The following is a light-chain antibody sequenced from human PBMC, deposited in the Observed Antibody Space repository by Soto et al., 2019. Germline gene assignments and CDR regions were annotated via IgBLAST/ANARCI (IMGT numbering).Light chain of an antibody. CDR2: GAS. Sequence: EIVLTQSPGILSLSPGERATLFCRASQSVSSTYLAWYQQKPGQAPRLLIYGASGRATGIPDRFSGSGSGTDFTLTISRLEPEDFAVYYCQQYGSSLYTFGQGTKLEIK. CDR1: QSVSSTY. V-gene: IGKV3-20*01. J-gene: IGKJ2*01. CDR3: QQYGSSLYT.